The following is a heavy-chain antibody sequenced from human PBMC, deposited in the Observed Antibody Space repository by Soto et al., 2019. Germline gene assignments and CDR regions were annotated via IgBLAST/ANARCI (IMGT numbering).Heavy chain of an antibody. V-gene: IGHV3-33*06. D-gene: IGHD3-3*01. J-gene: IGHJ4*02. Sequence: QVQLVESGGGVVQPGRSLRLSCAASGFTFSSYGMHWVRQAPGKGLEWVAVMRYDGSNKYYADSVKGRFTISRDNSKNTLYLQMNSLRAEDTAVYYCAKEFWSGPFDYWGQGTLVTVSS. CDR2: MRYDGSNK. CDR1: GFTFSSYG. CDR3: AKEFWSGPFDY.